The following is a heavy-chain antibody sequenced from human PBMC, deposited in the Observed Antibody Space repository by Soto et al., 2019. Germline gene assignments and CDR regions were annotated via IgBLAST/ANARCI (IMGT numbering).Heavy chain of an antibody. V-gene: IGHV1-69*01. J-gene: IGHJ5*02. D-gene: IGHD2-2*02. Sequence: QVQLVQSGAEVKKPWSSVKVSCKASGGTFSSYAISWVRQAPGQGLEWMGGIIPIFGTANYAQKVQGRVTITADETTSTAYMELSSLRSEDTAVYYCARDKRIVVVPAAIPGGWFDRWCQGSLVTVSS. CDR1: GGTFSSYA. CDR3: ARDKRIVVVPAAIPGGWFDR. CDR2: IIPIFGTA.